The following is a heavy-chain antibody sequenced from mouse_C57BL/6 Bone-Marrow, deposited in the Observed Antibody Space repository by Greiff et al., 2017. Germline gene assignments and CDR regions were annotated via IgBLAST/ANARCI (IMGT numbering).Heavy chain of an antibody. CDR1: GYSITSGYY. Sequence: VQLQQSGPGLVKPSQSLSLTCSVTGYSITSGYYWNWLRQFPGNKLEWMGYISYDGSNNYNPSLKIRISITRDTSKNQFFLKLNSVTTEDTATYYCARGIYPGFAYWGQGTLVTVSA. J-gene: IGHJ3*01. D-gene: IGHD1-3*01. CDR2: ISYDGSN. CDR3: ARGIYPGFAY. V-gene: IGHV3-6*01.